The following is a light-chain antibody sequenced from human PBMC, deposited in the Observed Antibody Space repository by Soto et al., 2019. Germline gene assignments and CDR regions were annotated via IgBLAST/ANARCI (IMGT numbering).Light chain of an antibody. CDR3: QQSYRTPT. CDR2: GAS. J-gene: IGKJ5*01. Sequence: DIQLTQSPSSVSASVVDRVTLTCRANQTFSSWLAWYQHKPGKAPKLLIYGASTLQSGVPSRFSGGGSGTDYTLTISSLQPEDFATYYCQQSYRTPTFGQGTRLEIK. V-gene: IGKV1-12*01. CDR1: QTFSSW.